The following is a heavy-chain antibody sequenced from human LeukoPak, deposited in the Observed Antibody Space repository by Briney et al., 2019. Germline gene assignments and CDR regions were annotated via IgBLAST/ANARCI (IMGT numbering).Heavy chain of an antibody. CDR3: AREGDYGDYDAFDI. Sequence: NPGGSLRLSCAASGFTFSSYSMNWVRQAPGKGLEWVSSISSSSSYIYYADSVKGRFTISRDNAKNSLYLQMNSLRAEDTAVYYCAREGDYGDYDAFDIWGQGTMVTVSS. V-gene: IGHV3-21*01. CDR1: GFTFSSYS. D-gene: IGHD4-17*01. CDR2: ISSSSSYI. J-gene: IGHJ3*02.